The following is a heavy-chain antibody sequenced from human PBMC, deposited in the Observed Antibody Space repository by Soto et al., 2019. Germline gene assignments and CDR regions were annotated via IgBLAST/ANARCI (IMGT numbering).Heavy chain of an antibody. CDR1: GGSISGSISY. D-gene: IGHD6-19*01. J-gene: IGHJ4*02. Sequence: QLQLQESGPRLVKSSESLSLTCTVSGGSISGSISYWGWIRQPPEKGLEWIGSISSGGATSYSPSLKTRVNLSVDTSKNQFSLNLTSATAADTAVYFCAGHAPDGDNAVDVWGEAALVTVSS. V-gene: IGHV4-39*01. CDR3: AGHAPDGDNAVDV. CDR2: ISSGGAT.